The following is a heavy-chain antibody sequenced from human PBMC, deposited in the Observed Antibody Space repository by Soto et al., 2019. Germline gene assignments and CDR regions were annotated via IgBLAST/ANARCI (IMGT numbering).Heavy chain of an antibody. J-gene: IGHJ5*02. CDR1: GGSISSYY. CDR2: IYYSGST. V-gene: IGHV4-59*01. Sequence: SETLSLTCTVSGGSISSYYWSWIRQPPGKGLEWIGYIYYSGSTNYNPSLKSRVTISVDTSKNQFSLKLSSVTAADTAVYYWARFSRYQLLFEWFDPWGQGTLVTVSS. D-gene: IGHD2-2*01. CDR3: ARFSRYQLLFEWFDP.